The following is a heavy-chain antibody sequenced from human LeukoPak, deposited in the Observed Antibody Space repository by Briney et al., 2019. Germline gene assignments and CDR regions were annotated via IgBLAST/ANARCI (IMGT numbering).Heavy chain of an antibody. V-gene: IGHV3-23*01. J-gene: IGHJ4*02. CDR2: ISGGGST. D-gene: IGHD3-10*01. CDR3: AKNSGDY. CDR1: GFTFSSYA. Sequence: GGSLRLSCAASGFTFSSYAMSWVRQAPGKGLEWVSAISGGGSTYYADSVKGRFTISRDNSKNTLYLQMNSLRAEDTAVYYCAKNSGDYWGQGTLVTVSS.